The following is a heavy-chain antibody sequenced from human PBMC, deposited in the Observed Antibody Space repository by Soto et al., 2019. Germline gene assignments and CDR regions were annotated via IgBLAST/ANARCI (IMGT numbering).Heavy chain of an antibody. Sequence: PSETLSLTCTVSGGSVSIYYGSGIRQPPGKGLEWIGYMYHSGSSNYNPSLKRRVTISVDTSKNQVSLEVTSVIAADTAVYYCARDHVVETNYGFFDYRGQGILVTVSS. CDR1: GGSVSIYY. V-gene: IGHV4-59*02. CDR2: MYHSGSS. D-gene: IGHD2-15*01. J-gene: IGHJ4*02. CDR3: ARDHVVETNYGFFDY.